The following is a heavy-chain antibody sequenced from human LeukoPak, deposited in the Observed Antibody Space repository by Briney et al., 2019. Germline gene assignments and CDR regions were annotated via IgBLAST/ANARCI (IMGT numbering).Heavy chain of an antibody. CDR3: ARDLYGDSSWYPSYYFDY. CDR2: IYHSGST. D-gene: IGHD6-13*01. V-gene: IGHV4-59*12. CDR1: GGSISSYY. J-gene: IGHJ4*02. Sequence: SETLSLTCTVSGGSISSYYWSWIRQPPGKGLEWIGYIYHSGSTYYNPSLKSRVTISVDRSKNQFSLKLSSVTAADTAMYYCARDLYGDSSWYPSYYFDYWGQGTLVTVSS.